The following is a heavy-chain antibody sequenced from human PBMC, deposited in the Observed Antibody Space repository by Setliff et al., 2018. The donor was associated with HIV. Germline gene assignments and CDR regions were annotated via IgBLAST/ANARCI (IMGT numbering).Heavy chain of an antibody. CDR1: GYSISSGCY. CDR3: ARDPILGGPDFFDY. V-gene: IGHV4-38-2*02. D-gene: IGHD1-26*01. J-gene: IGHJ4*02. CDR2: MYHTGST. Sequence: PSETLSLTCAVSGYSISSGCYWGWIRQPPGKGLEWIGSMYHTGSTYYSPSLNSRFTISVDTSKNQFSLKLRSVTAADTAVYYCARDPILGGPDFFDYWGQGTLVTVSS.